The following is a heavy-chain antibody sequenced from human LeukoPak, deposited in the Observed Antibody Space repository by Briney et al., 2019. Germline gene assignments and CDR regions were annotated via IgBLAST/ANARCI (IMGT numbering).Heavy chain of an antibody. CDR1: EFTVSSNY. Sequence: GGSLRLSCAASEFTVSSNYMTWVRQAPGKGLEWVSILYSGGNTYYADSVKGRFTISRDNSKNTLYLQMNSLRTEDTAVYYCARGGIAVRPNWFDPWGQGTLVTVSS. CDR2: LYSGGNT. J-gene: IGHJ5*02. V-gene: IGHV3-66*01. D-gene: IGHD6-6*01. CDR3: ARGGIAVRPNWFDP.